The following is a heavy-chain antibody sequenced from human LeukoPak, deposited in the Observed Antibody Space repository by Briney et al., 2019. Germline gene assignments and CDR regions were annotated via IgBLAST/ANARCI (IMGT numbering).Heavy chain of an antibody. CDR1: GGTFSSYA. Sequence: ASVEVSCKASGGTFSSYAISWVRQAPGQGLEWMGWINAGNGNTKYSQKFQGRVTITRDTSASTAYMELSSLRSEDTAVYYCARVIAAAGSFDYWGQGTLVTVSS. J-gene: IGHJ4*02. CDR2: INAGNGNT. CDR3: ARVIAAAGSFDY. D-gene: IGHD6-13*01. V-gene: IGHV1-3*01.